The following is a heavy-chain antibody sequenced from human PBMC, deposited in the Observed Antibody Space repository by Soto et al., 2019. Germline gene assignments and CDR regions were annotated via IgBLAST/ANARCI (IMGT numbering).Heavy chain of an antibody. D-gene: IGHD3-22*01. CDR2: ISYDGSNK. J-gene: IGHJ4*02. CDR3: AQWLY. Sequence: QVQLVDSGGGVVQPGRSLRLSCAASGFTFSSYAMHWVRQAPGKGLEWVAVISYDGSNKYYADSVKGRFTISRDNSKNTLYLQMNGLRAEDTAVYYCAQWLYWGQGTLVTVSS. V-gene: IGHV3-30-3*01. CDR1: GFTFSSYA.